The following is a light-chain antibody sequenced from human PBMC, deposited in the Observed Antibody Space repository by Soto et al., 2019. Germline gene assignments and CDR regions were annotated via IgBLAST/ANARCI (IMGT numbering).Light chain of an antibody. J-gene: IGKJ1*01. V-gene: IGKV3-20*01. CDR3: QQYGTSPWT. CDR1: QSVNSNY. Sequence: EIMLTQSPGTLSLSPGERATLSCRASQSVNSNYLAWYQQKPGQGPRVLIYGASSRATGIPDRFSGSGSGTDFTLTISRLEPEDFAVYYCQQYGTSPWTFGQGTKVEIK. CDR2: GAS.